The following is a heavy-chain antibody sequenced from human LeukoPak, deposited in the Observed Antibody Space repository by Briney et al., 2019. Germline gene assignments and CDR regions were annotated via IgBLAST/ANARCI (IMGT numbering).Heavy chain of an antibody. J-gene: IGHJ6*03. CDR2: INHSGST. CDR1: GGSSSGYY. CDR3: ARDYNAAPRPYYYYYMDV. D-gene: IGHD3-10*01. V-gene: IGHV4-34*01. Sequence: SETLSLTCAVYGGSSSGYYWSWIRQPPGKGLEWIGEINHSGSTNYNPSLKSRVTISVDTSKNQFSLKLSSVTAADTAVYYCARDYNAAPRPYYYYYMDVWGKGTTVTVSS.